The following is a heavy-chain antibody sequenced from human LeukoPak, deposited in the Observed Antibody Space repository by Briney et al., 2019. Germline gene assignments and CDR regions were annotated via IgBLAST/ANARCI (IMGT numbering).Heavy chain of an antibody. D-gene: IGHD6-13*01. J-gene: IGHJ3*02. CDR3: ARSIAAAYDAFDI. V-gene: IGHV3-48*01. CDR2: ISSSSSSTI. CDR1: GFTFSSYS. Sequence: GGSLRLSCAASGFTFSSYSMNWVRQAPGKGLEWVSYISSSSSSTIYYADSVKGRFTISRDNAKNSLYLQMNSLRAEDTAVYYCARSIAAAYDAFDIWGQGTMVTVSS.